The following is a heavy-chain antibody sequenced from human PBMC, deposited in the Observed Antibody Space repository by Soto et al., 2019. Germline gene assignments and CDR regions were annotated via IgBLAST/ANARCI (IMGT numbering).Heavy chain of an antibody. CDR1: GGSISSRSSY. CDR3: ARAPDS. Sequence: SETLSLTCTVSGGSISSRSSYCGWIRQPPGKGLEWIGSFYDSGRTYYNPSLKSRVTISVDTSKNQLSLRLTSVTAADTAVYYCARAPDSWGQGTLVTVSS. J-gene: IGHJ4*02. V-gene: IGHV4-39*01. CDR2: FYDSGRT.